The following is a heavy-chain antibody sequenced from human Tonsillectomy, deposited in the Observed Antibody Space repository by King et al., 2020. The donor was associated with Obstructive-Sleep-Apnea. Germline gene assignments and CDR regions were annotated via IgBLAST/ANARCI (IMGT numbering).Heavy chain of an antibody. CDR1: GGSISSYY. Sequence: QLQESGPGLVKPSETLSLTCTVSGGSISSYYWSWIRQPPGKGLEWIGYIYYSGSTNYNPSLKSRVTISVDTSKNQFSLKLSSVTAADTAVYYCARSPPQSGDTNFDYWGQGTLVTVSS. V-gene: IGHV4-59*01. CDR2: IYYSGST. J-gene: IGHJ4*02. D-gene: IGHD5-18*01. CDR3: ARSPPQSGDTNFDY.